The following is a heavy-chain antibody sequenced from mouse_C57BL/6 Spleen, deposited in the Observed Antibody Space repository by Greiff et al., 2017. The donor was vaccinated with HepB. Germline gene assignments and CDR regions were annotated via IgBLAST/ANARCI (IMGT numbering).Heavy chain of an antibody. J-gene: IGHJ2*01. CDR1: GFNIKDDY. Sequence: EVKLEESGAELVRPGASVKLSCTASGFNIKDDYMHWVKQRPEQGLEWIGWIDPENGDTEYASKFQGKATITADTSSNTAYLQLSSLTSEDTAVYYCTVFITTVVATDYFDYWGQGTTLTVSS. CDR3: TVFITTVVATDYFDY. V-gene: IGHV14-4*01. CDR2: IDPENGDT. D-gene: IGHD1-1*01.